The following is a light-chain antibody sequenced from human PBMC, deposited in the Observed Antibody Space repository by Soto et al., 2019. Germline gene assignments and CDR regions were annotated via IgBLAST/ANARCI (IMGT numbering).Light chain of an antibody. V-gene: IGLV2-8*01. Sequence: QSVLTQPPSASGSPGQSVTISCTGTSNDVGGYNYVSWYQQHPGKAPKLMIYEVSKRPSGVPDRFSGSKSGNTASLTVSGLQAGDEADYYCSSYAGRNNLLFGGGTKLTVL. CDR1: SNDVGGYNY. CDR3: SSYAGRNNLL. J-gene: IGLJ2*01. CDR2: EVS.